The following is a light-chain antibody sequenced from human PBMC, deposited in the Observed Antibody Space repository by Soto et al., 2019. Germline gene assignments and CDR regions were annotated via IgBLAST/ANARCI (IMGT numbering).Light chain of an antibody. V-gene: IGLV2-18*02. J-gene: IGLJ2*01. CDR1: SSDVGSFNR. Sequence: QSALTQPPSVSGSPGQSVTISCTGTSSDVGSFNRVSGYQHPPGTAPKLMIYEVSSRPSGVPDRFSGSKSGNTASLTISGLQAEDEADYYCSSYTSSSTFVVFGGGTKLTVL. CDR2: EVS. CDR3: SSYTSSSTFVV.